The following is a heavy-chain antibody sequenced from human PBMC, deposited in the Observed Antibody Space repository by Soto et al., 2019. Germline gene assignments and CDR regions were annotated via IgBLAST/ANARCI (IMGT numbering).Heavy chain of an antibody. CDR1: GGSISSGSYY. D-gene: IGHD2-15*01. J-gene: IGHJ6*04. Sequence: QVRLQESGPGLVKPSQTLSLTCTVSGGSISSGSYYWSWIRQHPGKGLEWIGQIYYSGSTYDNPSLKSRVTASVDTSKNQFSLKLSSVTAAATAVYYCAIVSVDCSGGGCYAMDVWGNGTTVTVSS. V-gene: IGHV4-31*03. CDR2: IYYSGST. CDR3: AIVSVDCSGGGCYAMDV.